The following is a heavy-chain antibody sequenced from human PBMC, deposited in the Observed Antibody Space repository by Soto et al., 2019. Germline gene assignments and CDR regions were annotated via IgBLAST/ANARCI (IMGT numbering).Heavy chain of an antibody. CDR1: GYTFTGYY. D-gene: IGHD6-13*01. CDR3: AGYSSSWLIEFDP. Sequence: ASVKVSCKASGYTFTGYYMHWVRQAPGQGLEWMGWINPNSGDTNYAQKFQGRVTMTTDTSMSTAYMELRSLRSDDTAVYYCAGYSSSWLIEFDPWGQGTLVTVSS. J-gene: IGHJ5*02. CDR2: INPNSGDT. V-gene: IGHV1-2*02.